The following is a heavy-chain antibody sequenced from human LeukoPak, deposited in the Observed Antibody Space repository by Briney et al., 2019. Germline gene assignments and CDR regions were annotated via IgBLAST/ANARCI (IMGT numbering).Heavy chain of an antibody. V-gene: IGHV1-3*01. Sequence: ASVKVSCKASGYTFTSYAMHWVRQAPGQRLEWMGWINAGNGNTKYSQKFQGRVTITRDTSASTAYMELSSLRSEDTAVYYCAGGSSYLYNWFDLWGQGTLVTVSS. CDR2: INAGNGNT. J-gene: IGHJ5*02. CDR1: GYTFTSYA. D-gene: IGHD2-15*01. CDR3: AGGSSYLYNWFDL.